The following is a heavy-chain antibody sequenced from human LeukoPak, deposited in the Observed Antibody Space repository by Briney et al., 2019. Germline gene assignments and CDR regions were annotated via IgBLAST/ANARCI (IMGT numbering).Heavy chain of an antibody. V-gene: IGHV4-61*02. CDR2: IYTSGST. CDR1: GGSISSGSYY. J-gene: IGHJ3*02. Sequence: SQTLSLTCTVSGGSISSGSYYWSWIRQPAGKGLEWIGRIYTSGSTNYNPSLKSRVTISVDTSKNQFSLKLSSVTAADTAVYYCARVPPLASGSYKRAEMGAFDIWGQGTMVIVSS. D-gene: IGHD1-26*01. CDR3: ARVPPLASGSYKRAEMGAFDI.